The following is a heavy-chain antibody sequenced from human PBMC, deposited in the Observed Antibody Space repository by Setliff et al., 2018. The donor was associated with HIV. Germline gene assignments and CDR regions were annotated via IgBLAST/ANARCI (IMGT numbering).Heavy chain of an antibody. CDR1: DGSLSSYY. CDR2: INDSGTT. V-gene: IGHV4-34*01. J-gene: IGHJ4*02. D-gene: IGHD2-15*01. CDR3: ARGPIRYSSGVRWFLEVESWYSGIDY. Sequence: TSETLSLTCAVYDGSLSSYYWSWIRQSTGKGLEWIGEINDSGTTNYNPSLESRVTMLIDMSKNQLSLKLSSVTAADTAVYFCARGPIRYSSGVRWFLEVESWYSGIDYWGQGTRVTVSS.